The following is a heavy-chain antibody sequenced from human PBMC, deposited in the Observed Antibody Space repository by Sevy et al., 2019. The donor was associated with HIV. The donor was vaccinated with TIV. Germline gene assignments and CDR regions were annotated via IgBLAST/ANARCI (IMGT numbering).Heavy chain of an antibody. D-gene: IGHD3-10*01. J-gene: IGHJ4*02. CDR1: GFTVCGNY. CDR3: ASFRASDY. CDR2: IYSDDST. V-gene: IGHV3-53*01. Sequence: GGSLRLSCAASGFTVCGNYMSWVRQAPGKGLEWVSVIYSDDSTSYADSVKGRFTISRDNSKNTLYLQMNNLRTEDTAMYYCASFRASDYWGQGTLVTVSS.